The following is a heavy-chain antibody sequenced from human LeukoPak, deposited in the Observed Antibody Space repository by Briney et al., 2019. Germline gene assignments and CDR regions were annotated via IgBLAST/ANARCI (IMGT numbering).Heavy chain of an antibody. V-gene: IGHV4-39*01. J-gene: IGHJ4*02. CDR1: GGSISSSSYY. CDR2: IYYSGST. D-gene: IGHD3-22*01. Sequence: SETLSLPFTVSGGSISSSSYYWGWIRPPPGGGLEWIGSIYYSGSTYYNPSLKSRVTISVDTSKNQFSLKLSSVTAADTGVYYCARQTRDGSGYPDYWGQGTLVTVSS. CDR3: ARQTRDGSGYPDY.